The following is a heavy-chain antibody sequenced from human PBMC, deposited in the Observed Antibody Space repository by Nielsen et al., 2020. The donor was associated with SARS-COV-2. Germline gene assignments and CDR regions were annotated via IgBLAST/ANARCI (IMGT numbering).Heavy chain of an antibody. D-gene: IGHD1-26*01. CDR1: GYTFTSYG. J-gene: IGHJ5*02. V-gene: IGHV1-18*01. Sequence: ASVQVSCKASGYTFTSYGISWVRQAPGQGLEWMGWISAYNSNTNYAQKLQGRVTMTTDTSTSTAYMELRSLRSDDTAVYYCARDMFFLGATNSLRDWFDPWGQGTLVTVSS. CDR2: ISAYNSNT. CDR3: ARDMFFLGATNSLRDWFDP.